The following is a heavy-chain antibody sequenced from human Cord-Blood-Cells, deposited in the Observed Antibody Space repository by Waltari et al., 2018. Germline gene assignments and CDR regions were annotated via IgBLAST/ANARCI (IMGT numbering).Heavy chain of an antibody. Sequence: QLQLQESGPGLVKPSETLSLTCTVSGGSISSSSYYWGWIRQPPGEGLEWLGSIYYRGGTPSNPSPKSRVTITVDTSQNQCSLKLRSVSAADTAVYYCARWLDASAFDIWGQGTMVTVSS. J-gene: IGHJ3*02. V-gene: IGHV4-39*07. CDR2: IYYRGGT. CDR3: ARWLDASAFDI. D-gene: IGHD5-12*01. CDR1: GGSISSSSYY.